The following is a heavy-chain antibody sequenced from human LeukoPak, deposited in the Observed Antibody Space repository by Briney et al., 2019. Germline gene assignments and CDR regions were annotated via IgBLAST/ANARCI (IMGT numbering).Heavy chain of an antibody. CDR1: GFTFSSYS. J-gene: IGHJ4*02. V-gene: IGHV3-48*01. CDR3: ATYRQVLLPFES. Sequence: GGSLRLSCAASGFTFSSYSMNWVRQAPGKGLEWVSYISSSSSTIYYADSVKGRFTISRDNSKDTLYLQMNSLRAEDTAIYYCATYRQVLLPFESWGQGTLVTVSS. CDR2: ISSSSSTI. D-gene: IGHD2-8*02.